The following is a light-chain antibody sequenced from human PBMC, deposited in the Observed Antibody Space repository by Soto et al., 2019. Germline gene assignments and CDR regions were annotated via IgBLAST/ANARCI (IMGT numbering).Light chain of an antibody. CDR3: SSYTSSSTLDV. J-gene: IGLJ1*01. CDR2: DVS. V-gene: IGLV2-14*03. CDR1: SSDVGGYNY. Sequence: QSALTQPASVSGSPGQSITISYTGTSSDVGGYNYVSWYQQHPGKAPKLMIYDVSSRPSGVSNRFSGSKSGNTASLTISGLQAEDEGDYYCSSYTSSSTLDVFGTGTKVTVL.